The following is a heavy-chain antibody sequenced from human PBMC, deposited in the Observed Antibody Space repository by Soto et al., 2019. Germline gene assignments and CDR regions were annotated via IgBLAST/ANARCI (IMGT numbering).Heavy chain of an antibody. CDR2: IFPGDSDT. V-gene: IGHV5-51*01. CDR3: ARLVGSEAGYCSSTSCPPYYYGMDV. Sequence: GESLKISCTGSGYSFTSYWIGWVRQMPGKGLEWMGIIFPGDSDTRYSPSFQGQVTISADKSISTAYLQWSSLKASDTAMYYCARLVGSEAGYCSSTSCPPYYYGMDVWGQGTTVTVSS. J-gene: IGHJ6*02. CDR1: GYSFTSYW. D-gene: IGHD2-2*01.